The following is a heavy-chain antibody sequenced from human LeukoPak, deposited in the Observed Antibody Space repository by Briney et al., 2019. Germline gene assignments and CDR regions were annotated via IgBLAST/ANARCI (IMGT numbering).Heavy chain of an antibody. J-gene: IGHJ4*02. CDR2: VSYSGST. CDR3: ARRRPGNYDLDC. V-gene: IGHV4-59*08. D-gene: IGHD1-14*01. CDR1: GGSISGYY. Sequence: SETLSLTCTVSGGSISGYYWNWIRQPPGKGLEWIGYVSYSGSTNYNPSLESRVTISVDTSKNQFSRKLSSVTAADTAVYYCARRRPGNYDLDCWGQGTLVTVSS.